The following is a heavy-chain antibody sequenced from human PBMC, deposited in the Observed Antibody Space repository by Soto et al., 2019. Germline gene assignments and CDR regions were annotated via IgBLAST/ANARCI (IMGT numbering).Heavy chain of an antibody. Sequence: SGPTLVNPTETLTLTCTVSGFSLTTGKMGVSWIRQPPGKALEWLAHIFSDNERSYSTSLQGRLTISKDTSGSQVVLSMTNVDPVDTATYYCARMNVDSYQFYYAMDVWGQGATVTVSS. CDR2: IFSDNER. CDR3: ARMNVDSYQFYYAMDV. D-gene: IGHD4-17*01. V-gene: IGHV2-26*01. CDR1: GFSLTTGKMG. J-gene: IGHJ6*02.